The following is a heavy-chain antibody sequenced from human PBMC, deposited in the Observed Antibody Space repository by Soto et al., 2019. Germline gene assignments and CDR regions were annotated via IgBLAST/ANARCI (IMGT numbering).Heavy chain of an antibody. J-gene: IGHJ4*02. CDR2: TYYRSKWYN. CDR3: ARSRKYSSGWQTRYYFDY. D-gene: IGHD6-19*01. Sequence: SQTLSLTCAISGDNVSSNSAAWNWIRQSPSRGLEWLGRTYYRSKWYNDYAVSVKSRITINPDTSKNQFSLQLNSVTPEDTAVYYCARSRKYSSGWQTRYYFDYWGQGTLVTVSS. CDR1: GDNVSSNSAA. V-gene: IGHV6-1*01.